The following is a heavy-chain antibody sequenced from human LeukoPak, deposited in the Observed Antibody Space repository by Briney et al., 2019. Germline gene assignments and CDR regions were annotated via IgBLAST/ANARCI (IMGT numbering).Heavy chain of an antibody. J-gene: IGHJ6*04. V-gene: IGHV3-13*01. CDR2: IGTAGDT. CDR1: GFTFSSYD. Sequence: GGSLRLSCAASGFTFSSYDMHWVRHATGKGLEWVSTIGTAGDTYYPGSVKGRFTISRENAKNSLYLQMNSLRVGDTTVYYCARGDGAVWGKGTTVTVSS. CDR3: ARGDGAV.